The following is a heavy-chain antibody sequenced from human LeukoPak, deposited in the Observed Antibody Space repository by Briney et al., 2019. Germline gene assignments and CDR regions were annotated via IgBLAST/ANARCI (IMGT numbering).Heavy chain of an antibody. CDR1: GFTFSSYA. V-gene: IGHV3-30-3*01. Sequence: GRSLRLSCAASGFTFSSYAMHWVRQAPGKGLEWVAVISYDGSNKYYADSVKGRFTISRDNSKNTLYLQMNSLRAEDTAVYYCAKAESSYCSSTSCPFYYYYYYMDVWGKGTTVTVSS. J-gene: IGHJ6*03. D-gene: IGHD2-2*01. CDR2: ISYDGSNK. CDR3: AKAESSYCSSTSCPFYYYYYYMDV.